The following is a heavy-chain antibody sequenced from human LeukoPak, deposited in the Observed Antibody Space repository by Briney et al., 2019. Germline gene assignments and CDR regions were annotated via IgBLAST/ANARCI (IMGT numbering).Heavy chain of an antibody. J-gene: IGHJ4*02. Sequence: GGSLRLSCVASGFTFSTYGMNWVRQAPGKGLEWLAFIRYDGSNKFYTDSVKGRFTISRDNSKNTGYLQMNSLRAEDTAIYYCAKEGPVSTAKGYYFDFWGQGTLVTVSS. CDR1: GFTFSTYG. CDR3: AKEGPVSTAKGYYFDF. CDR2: IRYDGSNK. D-gene: IGHD5-18*01. V-gene: IGHV3-30*02.